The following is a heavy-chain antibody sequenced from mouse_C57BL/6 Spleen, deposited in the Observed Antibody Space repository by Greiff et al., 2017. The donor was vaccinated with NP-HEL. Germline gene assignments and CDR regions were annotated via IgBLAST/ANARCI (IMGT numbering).Heavy chain of an antibody. V-gene: IGHV14-2*01. J-gene: IGHJ3*01. CDR3: ARWGYSNYVGFAY. CDR1: GFNIKDYY. Sequence: VQLKESGAELVKPGASVKLSCTASGFNIKDYYMHWVKQRTEQGLEWIGRIDPEDGETKYVPKFQGKATITADTSSNTAYLQLSSLTSEDTAVYYCARWGYSNYVGFAYWGQGTLVTVSA. CDR2: IDPEDGET. D-gene: IGHD2-5*01.